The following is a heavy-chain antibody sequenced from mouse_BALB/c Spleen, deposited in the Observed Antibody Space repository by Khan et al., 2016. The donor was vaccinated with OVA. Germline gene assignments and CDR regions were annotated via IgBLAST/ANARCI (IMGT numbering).Heavy chain of an antibody. CDR2: INPTSGYT. V-gene: IGHV1-7*01. CDR1: GYTFTTYW. CDR3: ARDRIDY. J-gene: IGHJ2*01. Sequence: QVQLKQSGAELAKPGASVKMSCKASGYTFTTYWMHWVKQRPGGGLVWIGYINPTSGYTDYNQKFKDKATLTADKSSSTAYMQLSSLTSDDSAVYYCARDRIDYWGQGTTLTVPS.